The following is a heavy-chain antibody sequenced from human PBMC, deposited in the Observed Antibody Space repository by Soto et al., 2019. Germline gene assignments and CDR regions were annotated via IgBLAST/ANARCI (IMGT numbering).Heavy chain of an antibody. CDR3: ARGSKGGDYYYYYMDV. Sequence: GGSLRLSCAASGFTVSSNYMSWVRQAPGKGLEWVSVIYSGGSTYYADSVKGRFTISRDNSKNTLYLQMNSLRAEDTAVYYCARGSKGGDYYYYYMDVWGKGTTVTVSS. CDR2: IYSGGST. CDR1: GFTVSSNY. D-gene: IGHD4-17*01. J-gene: IGHJ6*03. V-gene: IGHV3-66*02.